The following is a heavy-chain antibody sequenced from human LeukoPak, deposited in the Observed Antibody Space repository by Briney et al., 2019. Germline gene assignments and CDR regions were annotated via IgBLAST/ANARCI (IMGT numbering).Heavy chain of an antibody. Sequence: GGSLRLSCAASGFTFSSYGMPWVRQAPGKGLEWVAVISYDGSNKYYADSVKGRFTISRDNSKNTLYLQMNSLRAEDTAVYYCAKDSRSSGYFFQHWGQGTLVTVSS. D-gene: IGHD3-22*01. V-gene: IGHV3-30*18. CDR1: GFTFSSYG. J-gene: IGHJ1*01. CDR2: ISYDGSNK. CDR3: AKDSRSSGYFFQH.